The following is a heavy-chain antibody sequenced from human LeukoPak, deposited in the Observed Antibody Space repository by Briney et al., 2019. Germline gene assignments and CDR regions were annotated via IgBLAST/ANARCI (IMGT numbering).Heavy chain of an antibody. D-gene: IGHD3-10*01. CDR1: GGSISSYY. CDR3: ARDRNDLGEPDAFDI. J-gene: IGHJ3*02. V-gene: IGHV4-59*01. CDR2: IYYSGST. Sequence: SETLSLTCTVSGGSISSYYWSWIRQPPGKGLEWIGYIYYSGSTYYNPSLKSRVTISVDTSKNQFSLKLSSVTAADTAVYYCARDRNDLGEPDAFDIWGQGTMVTVSS.